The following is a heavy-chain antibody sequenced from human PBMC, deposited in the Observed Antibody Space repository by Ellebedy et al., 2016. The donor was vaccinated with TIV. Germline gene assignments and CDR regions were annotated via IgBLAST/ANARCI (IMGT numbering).Heavy chain of an antibody. CDR3: ARDRDDYTLEGYFDL. Sequence: GESLKISCAASGFTFSNYAMHWVRQAPGKGLEWVAVISYDANNKYYADSVKGRFAISGDNSKNTLYLQMNNLRTEDTAIYYCARDRDDYTLEGYFDLWGRGTLVTVSS. V-gene: IGHV3-30*09. D-gene: IGHD4-11*01. CDR2: ISYDANNK. J-gene: IGHJ2*01. CDR1: GFTFSNYA.